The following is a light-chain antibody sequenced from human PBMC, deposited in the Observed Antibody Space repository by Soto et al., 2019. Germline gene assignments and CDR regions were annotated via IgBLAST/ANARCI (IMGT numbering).Light chain of an antibody. CDR1: QSVSNN. CDR3: QQYNNWPPRVT. V-gene: IGKV3-15*01. Sequence: EMVMTQSPGTLAVSPGERATLSCRASQSVSNNLAWYQQAPGQAPRLLIYGASTRATGIPARFSGSGSGTEFTLTITSLQSEDFAVYYCQQYNNWPPRVTFGQGTRLEIK. CDR2: GAS. J-gene: IGKJ5*01.